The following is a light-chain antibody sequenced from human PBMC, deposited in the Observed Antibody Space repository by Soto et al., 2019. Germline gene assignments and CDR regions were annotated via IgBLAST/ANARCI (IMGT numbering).Light chain of an antibody. CDR2: LEGSGSY. CDR1: SGHSSYI. Sequence: QPVLTQSSSASASLGSSVKLTCTLSSGHSSYIIAWHQQQPGKAPRYLMKLEGSGSYNKGSGVPDRFSGSSSGADRYLTISNLQSEDEADYYCETWDSMGVFGGGTKDTVL. J-gene: IGLJ3*02. V-gene: IGLV4-60*03. CDR3: ETWDSMGV.